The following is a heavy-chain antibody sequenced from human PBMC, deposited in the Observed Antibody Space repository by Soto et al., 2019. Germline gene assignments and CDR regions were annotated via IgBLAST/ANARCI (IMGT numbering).Heavy chain of an antibody. CDR1: GYRFTSYW. V-gene: IGHV5-10-1*01. CDR3: TGLYFYGSGSPPMDV. Sequence: GESLKISCEASGYRFTSYWINWVRQMPGKGLEWMGRIDPHDSYTNYSPSLQGRVTISADKSISTAYLQWSSLKASDTAMYYCTGLYFYGSGSPPMDVWGQGTTVTVSS. J-gene: IGHJ6*02. D-gene: IGHD3-10*01. CDR2: IDPHDSYT.